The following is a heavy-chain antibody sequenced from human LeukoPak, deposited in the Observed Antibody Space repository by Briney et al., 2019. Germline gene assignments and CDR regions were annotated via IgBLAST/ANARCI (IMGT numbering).Heavy chain of an antibody. CDR2: ISYDGSNK. D-gene: IGHD3-10*01. J-gene: IGHJ3*02. V-gene: IGHV3-30-3*01. CDR3: ARDLVRGVIIWDAFDI. Sequence: GRSLRLSCAASGFTFSSYAMHWVRQAPRKGLAWVAVISYDGSNKYYADSVKGRFTISRDNSKNTLYLQMNSLRAEDTAVYYCARDLVRGVIIWDAFDIWGQGTMVTVSS. CDR1: GFTFSSYA.